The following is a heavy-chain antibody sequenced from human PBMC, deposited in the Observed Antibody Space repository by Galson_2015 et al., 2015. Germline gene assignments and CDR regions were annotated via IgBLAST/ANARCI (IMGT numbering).Heavy chain of an antibody. J-gene: IGHJ6*02. CDR1: GYTFTGYY. V-gene: IGHV1-2*05. CDR2: INPNSGGT. CDR3: ARGARLGDFWSGYHYYYYGMDV. D-gene: IGHD3-3*01. Sequence: SVKVSCKASGYTFTGYYMHWVRQAPGQGLEWMGRINPNSGGTNYAQKFQGRVTMTRDTSISTAYMELSRLRSDDTVVYYCARGARLGDFWSGYHYYYYGMDVWGQGTTVTVSS.